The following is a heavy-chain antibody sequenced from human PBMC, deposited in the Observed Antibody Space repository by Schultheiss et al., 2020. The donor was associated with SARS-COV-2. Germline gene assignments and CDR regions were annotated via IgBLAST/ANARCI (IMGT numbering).Heavy chain of an antibody. Sequence: SETLSLTCTVSGVSVNGDTYYWGWIRQHPGKGLEWIGHIYYSGSTYYNPSLKSRVTISVDTSKNQFSLKLSSVTAADTAVYYCARDRVVIIGDYYYGMDVWGQGTTVTVSS. J-gene: IGHJ6*02. CDR2: IYYSGST. D-gene: IGHD3-3*01. V-gene: IGHV4-31*03. CDR1: GVSVNGDTYY. CDR3: ARDRVVIIGDYYYGMDV.